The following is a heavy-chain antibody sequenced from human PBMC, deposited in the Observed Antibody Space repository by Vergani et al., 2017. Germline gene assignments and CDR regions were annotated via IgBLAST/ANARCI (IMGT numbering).Heavy chain of an antibody. Sequence: EVQLVESGGGLVQPGRSLRLSCAASGFTFDDYAMHWVRQAPGKGLEWVSGISWNSGSIVYADSVKGRFTISRDNAKNSLYLQMNSLRAEDTALYYCAKDIRFAAAGLLHYWGQGTLVTVSS. CDR1: GFTFDDYA. D-gene: IGHD6-13*01. J-gene: IGHJ4*02. CDR3: AKDIRFAAAGLLHY. CDR2: ISWNSGSI. V-gene: IGHV3-9*01.